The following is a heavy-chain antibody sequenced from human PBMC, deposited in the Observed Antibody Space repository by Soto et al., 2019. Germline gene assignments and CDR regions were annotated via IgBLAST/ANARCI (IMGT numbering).Heavy chain of an antibody. CDR2: ISWNSGSI. Sequence: EVQLVESGGGLVQPGRSLRLSCAASGFTFDDYAMHWVRQAPGKGLEWVSGISWNSGSIGYADSVKGRFTISRDNAKNSLYLQMNSLRAEDTALYYCAKDVAAAVYYYYGMDVWGQGTTVTVSS. J-gene: IGHJ6*02. D-gene: IGHD6-13*01. CDR3: AKDVAAAVYYYYGMDV. CDR1: GFTFDDYA. V-gene: IGHV3-9*01.